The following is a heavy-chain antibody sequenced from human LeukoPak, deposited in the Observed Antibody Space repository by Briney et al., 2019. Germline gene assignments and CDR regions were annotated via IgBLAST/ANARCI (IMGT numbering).Heavy chain of an antibody. Sequence: SETLSLTCTVSGGSISSGGYYWSWIRQHPGKGLEWIGYIYYSGSTYYNPSLKSRVTISVDTSKNQFSLKLSSVTAADTAVYYCARGEVVVASRISWFDPWGQGTLVTVSS. J-gene: IGHJ5*02. CDR1: GGSISSGGYY. D-gene: IGHD2-15*01. CDR2: IYYSGST. V-gene: IGHV4-31*03. CDR3: ARGEVVVASRISWFDP.